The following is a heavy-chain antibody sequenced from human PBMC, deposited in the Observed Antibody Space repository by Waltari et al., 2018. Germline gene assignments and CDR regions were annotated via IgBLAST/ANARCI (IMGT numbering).Heavy chain of an antibody. D-gene: IGHD1-7*01. CDR2: IYTSGRT. Sequence: QVQLQESGPGLVKPSQTLSLTCTVSGGSISCGSYYWSWIRQPAGKGLEWIGYIYTSGRTTYNPSLKSRVTISVDTSKNQFSLKLSSVTAADTAVYYCARDSVLELRNYYGMDVWGQGTTVTVSS. CDR3: ARDSVLELRNYYGMDV. CDR1: GGSISCGSYY. V-gene: IGHV4-61*09. J-gene: IGHJ6*02.